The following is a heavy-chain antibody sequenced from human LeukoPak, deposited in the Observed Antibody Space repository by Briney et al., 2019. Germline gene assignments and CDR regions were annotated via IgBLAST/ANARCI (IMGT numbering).Heavy chain of an antibody. CDR1: GFTFSNHA. V-gene: IGHV3-30*04. Sequence: GGSLRLSCVTSGFTFSNHAMHWVRQGPGKGLEWVAVISDDGTSKFYADSVKGRFTIFRDNSKNTLFLQINSLRPEDTAMYYCARVDDLDAFDIWGQGTLVTVSS. CDR3: ARVDDLDAFDI. D-gene: IGHD2-2*03. J-gene: IGHJ3*02. CDR2: ISDDGTSK.